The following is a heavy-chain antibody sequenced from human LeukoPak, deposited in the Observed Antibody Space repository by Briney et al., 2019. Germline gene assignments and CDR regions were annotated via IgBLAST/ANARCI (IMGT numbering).Heavy chain of an antibody. J-gene: IGHJ5*02. CDR3: ARQGSSGYSSSWYSVGNWFDP. CDR1: GGSISSSSYY. V-gene: IGHV4-39*01. D-gene: IGHD6-13*01. Sequence: PSETLSLTCTVSGGSISSSSYYWGWIRQPPGKGLEWIGSIYYSGSTYYNPSLKSRVTISVDTSKNQFSLKLSSATAADTAVYYCARQGSSGYSSSWYSVGNWFDPWGQGTLVTVSS. CDR2: IYYSGST.